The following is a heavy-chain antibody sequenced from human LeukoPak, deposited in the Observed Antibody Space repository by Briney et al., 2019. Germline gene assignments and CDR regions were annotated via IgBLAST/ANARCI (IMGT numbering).Heavy chain of an antibody. CDR3: ARDKEGIVVVITTPYYFDY. CDR2: ISGYNGNT. CDR1: GYTFTSYG. D-gene: IGHD3-22*01. V-gene: IGHV1-18*01. J-gene: IGHJ4*02. Sequence: GASVKVSCKASGYTFTSYGISWVRQAPGQGLEWMGWISGYNGNTNYAQKLQGRVTMTTDTSTSTAYMELRSLRSDDTAVYYCARDKEGIVVVITTPYYFDYWGQGTLVTVSS.